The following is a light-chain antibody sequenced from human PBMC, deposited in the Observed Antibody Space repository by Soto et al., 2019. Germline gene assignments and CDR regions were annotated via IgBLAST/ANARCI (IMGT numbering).Light chain of an antibody. J-gene: IGKJ4*01. CDR3: QQRSNGLT. CDR1: QSINIY. Sequence: DIVLTQSPATLYLSPGERATLSCLASQSINIYLAWYQQKPGQAHRLVIYEASNRATGIPPRFSGSGSGTDFTLTIGSLDPEDFALYYCQQRSNGLTFGGGTKVEIK. CDR2: EAS. V-gene: IGKV3-11*01.